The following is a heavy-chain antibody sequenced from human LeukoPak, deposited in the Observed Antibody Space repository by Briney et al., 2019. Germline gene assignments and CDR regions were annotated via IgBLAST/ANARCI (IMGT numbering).Heavy chain of an antibody. CDR1: GFTFCASA. D-gene: IGHD1-26*01. V-gene: IGHV1-58*01. Sequence: SVKVPSPASGFTFCASAVHWVRQARGQRLEWIGWIVVGTGNTNYAQRFQGRVTITRDMSTSTSYMELSSLRSEDTAVYYCAAPDSYTPSYSYWGKGPLVPVSS. J-gene: IGHJ1*01. CDR2: IVVGTGNT. CDR3: AAPDSYTPSYSY.